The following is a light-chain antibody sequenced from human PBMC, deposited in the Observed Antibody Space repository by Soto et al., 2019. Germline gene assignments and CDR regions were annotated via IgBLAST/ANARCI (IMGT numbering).Light chain of an antibody. V-gene: IGKV1-12*01. CDR2: AAS. J-gene: IGKJ5*01. Sequence: DIQMTHSPSSVSASLVDRFTITCRASQGISSWLAWYQQKPGKAPKLLIYAASTLQSGVPSRFSGSGSRTDFTLTISSLQPEDFATYYCQQLSNYPPITFGQGTRLEIK. CDR3: QQLSNYPPIT. CDR1: QGISSW.